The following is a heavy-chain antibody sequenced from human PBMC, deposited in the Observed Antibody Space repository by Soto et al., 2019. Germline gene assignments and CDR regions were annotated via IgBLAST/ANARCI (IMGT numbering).Heavy chain of an antibody. D-gene: IGHD6-19*01. Sequence: ASVKVSCKVSGYTLTELSMHWVRQAPGKGLEWMGGFDPEDGETIYAQKFQGRVTMTEDTSTDTAYMELSSLRSEDTAVYYCATDTSISSGYDAFDIWGQGTTVTVSS. J-gene: IGHJ3*02. CDR3: ATDTSISSGYDAFDI. CDR2: FDPEDGET. CDR1: GYTLTELS. V-gene: IGHV1-24*01.